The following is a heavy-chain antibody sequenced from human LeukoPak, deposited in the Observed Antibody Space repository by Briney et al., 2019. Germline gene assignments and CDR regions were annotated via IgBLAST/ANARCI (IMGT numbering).Heavy chain of an antibody. CDR1: GGSFSGYY. CDR3: AFYGSETPGGVY. CDR2: ANHSGST. D-gene: IGHD3-10*01. J-gene: IGHJ4*02. V-gene: IGHV4-34*01. Sequence: SETLSLTCAVYGGSFSGYYWSWIRQPPGKGLEWIGEANHSGSTNYNPSLKSRVTISVDTSKNQFSLKLSSVTAADTAVYYCAFYGSETPGGVYWGQGTLVTVSS.